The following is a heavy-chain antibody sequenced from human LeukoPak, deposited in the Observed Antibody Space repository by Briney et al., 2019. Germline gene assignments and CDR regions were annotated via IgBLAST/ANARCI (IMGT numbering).Heavy chain of an antibody. CDR3: AKVPWEFTSAPFDY. Sequence: GGSLRLSCAASGFSFSSYSMSWVRQAPGEGLEWVSLISGTGYTTYYADSVKGRFTISRDNSKNTLYLQMNSLRADDTAVYYCAKVPWEFTSAPFDYWGQGILVTVSS. J-gene: IGHJ4*02. V-gene: IGHV3-23*01. CDR1: GFSFSSYS. D-gene: IGHD3-10*01. CDR2: ISGTGYTT.